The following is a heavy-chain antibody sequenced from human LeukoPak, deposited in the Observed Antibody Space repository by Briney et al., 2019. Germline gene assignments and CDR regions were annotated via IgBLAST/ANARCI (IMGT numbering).Heavy chain of an antibody. Sequence: GGSLGLSCSASGFTFSSYAMYWVRQAPGKGLEYVSAISSDGGSTYYADSVKGRFIISRDNSKNTVSLQMSSLRDEDTAVYYCAYSDFDYWGQGTLLTVSS. CDR1: GFTFSSYA. CDR2: ISSDGGST. D-gene: IGHD2-15*01. CDR3: AYSDFDY. J-gene: IGHJ4*02. V-gene: IGHV3-64D*06.